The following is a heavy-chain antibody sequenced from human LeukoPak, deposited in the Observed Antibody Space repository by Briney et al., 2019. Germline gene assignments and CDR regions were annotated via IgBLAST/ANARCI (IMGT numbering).Heavy chain of an antibody. J-gene: IGHJ4*02. CDR2: ITGGGGST. CDR3: AKSPYYDASGYNREYYFDR. Sequence: GGSLRLSCAASEFTFSSYSMSWVRQAPGKGLEWVSSITGGGGSTYFADSVKDRFTISRDNSRNTLYLQLNSLRAEDTAGYYCAKSPYYDASGYNREYYFDRWGQGTLVTVSS. CDR1: EFTFSSYS. V-gene: IGHV3-23*01. D-gene: IGHD3-22*01.